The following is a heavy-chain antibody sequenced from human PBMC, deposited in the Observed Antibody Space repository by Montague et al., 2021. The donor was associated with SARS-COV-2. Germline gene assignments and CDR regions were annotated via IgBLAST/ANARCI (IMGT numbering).Heavy chain of an antibody. CDR2: FSGSGRTT. J-gene: IGHJ4*02. CDR1: GFTFIRFG. CDR3: AKESRWAAVSYVDY. D-gene: IGHD2-15*01. V-gene: IGHV3-23*01. Sequence: SLRLSCAISGFTFIRFGIIWVLQAPGKGLAWVLTFSGSGRTTYYADSVKGRFTVSIDNSTNTLYLQVDSLRAEDTAVYYCAKESRWAAVSYVDYWGQGTLVTVSS.